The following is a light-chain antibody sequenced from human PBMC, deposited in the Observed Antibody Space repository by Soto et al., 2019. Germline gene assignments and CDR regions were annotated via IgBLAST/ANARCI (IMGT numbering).Light chain of an antibody. CDR3: CSYADTNTLI. CDR1: SNDVGGHSH. CDR2: DVT. V-gene: IGLV2-11*01. J-gene: IGLJ2*01. Sequence: QSALTQPRSVSGSPGQSVTISCTGTSNDVGGHSHVSWYQQHPGKAPKVMIYDVTKRPSGVPDRFSGSKSGNTASLTISGLQAGDEAEYHCCSYADTNTLIFGGGTKVTVL.